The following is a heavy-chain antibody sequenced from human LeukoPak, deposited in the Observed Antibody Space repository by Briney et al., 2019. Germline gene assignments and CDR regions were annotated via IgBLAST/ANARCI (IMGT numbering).Heavy chain of an antibody. CDR3: ASSIVVVPAAIRR. CDR1: GGSISSGDYY. J-gene: IGHJ4*02. D-gene: IGHD2-2*02. V-gene: IGHV4-30-4*08. CDR2: IYYSGST. Sequence: SETLSLTCTVSGGSISSGDYYWSWIRQPPGKGLEWIGYIYYSGSTYYNPSLKSRVTISVDTSKNQFSLKLSSVTAAGTAVYYCASSIVVVPAAIRRWGQGTLVTVSS.